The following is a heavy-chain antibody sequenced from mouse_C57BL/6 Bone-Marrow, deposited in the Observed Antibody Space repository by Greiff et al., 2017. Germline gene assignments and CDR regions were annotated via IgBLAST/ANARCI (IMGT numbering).Heavy chain of an antibody. V-gene: IGHV1-81*01. D-gene: IGHD2-3*01. CDR2: IYPRSGNP. CDR1: GYTFTSSG. J-gene: IGHJ3*01. Sequence: QVQLQQSGAELARPGASVKLSCKASGYTFTSSGISWVKQRTGQGLEWIGEIYPRSGNPSYNEQFKGTATLTAAKSSSAAYMELRSLTAEESAVDFCARTLDGYFPPWFAYWGQGTLVTVSA. CDR3: ARTLDGYFPPWFAY.